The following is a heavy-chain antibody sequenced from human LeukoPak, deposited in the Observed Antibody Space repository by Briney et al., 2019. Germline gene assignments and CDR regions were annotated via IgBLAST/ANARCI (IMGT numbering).Heavy chain of an antibody. D-gene: IGHD6-19*01. J-gene: IGHJ6*02. V-gene: IGHV3-30-3*01. CDR1: GFTFSSYA. CDR3: ARDHYSSGWYLTARYGMDV. Sequence: GGSLRLSCAVSGFTFSSYAMHWVRQAPGKGLEWVAVISYDGSNKYYADSVKGRFTISRDNSKNTLYLQMNSLRAEDTAVYYCARDHYSSGWYLTARYGMDVWGQGTTVTVSS. CDR2: ISYDGSNK.